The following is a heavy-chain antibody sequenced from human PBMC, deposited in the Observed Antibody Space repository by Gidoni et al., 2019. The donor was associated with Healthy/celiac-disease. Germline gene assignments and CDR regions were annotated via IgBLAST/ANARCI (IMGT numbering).Heavy chain of an antibody. Sequence: EVQLVESGGGLVQPGGSLRLSCAAVGFTFSSYWMHWVRQAPGKGLVWVSRINSDGSSTSYADSVKGRFTISRDNAKNTLYLQMNSLRAEDTAVYYCARPHDYGDYDWFDPWGQGTLVTVSS. V-gene: IGHV3-74*01. CDR3: ARPHDYGDYDWFDP. CDR2: INSDGSST. D-gene: IGHD4-17*01. CDR1: GFTFSSYW. J-gene: IGHJ5*02.